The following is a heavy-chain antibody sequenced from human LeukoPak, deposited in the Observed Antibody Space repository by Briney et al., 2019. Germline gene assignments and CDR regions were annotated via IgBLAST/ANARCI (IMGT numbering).Heavy chain of an antibody. CDR1: GGSISSSSYY. CDR3: ARGGVEMATIDY. J-gene: IGHJ4*02. D-gene: IGHD5-24*01. V-gene: IGHV4-39*07. Sequence: SETLSLTCTVSGGSISSSSYYWGWLRQPPGTGLEWIGSIYYSGSTYYNPSLKSRVTISVDTSKNQFSLKLSSVTAADTAVYYCARGGVEMATIDYWGQGTLVTVSS. CDR2: IYYSGST.